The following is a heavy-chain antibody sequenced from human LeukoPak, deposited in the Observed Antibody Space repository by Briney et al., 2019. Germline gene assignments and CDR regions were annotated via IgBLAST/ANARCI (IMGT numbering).Heavy chain of an antibody. CDR3: AKEGGNRGWHNKGVDD. Sequence: HPGASLRLSRAASGFTFRSYAMSWVRQAPGKGLEWVSSISVSGDSTYYADSVKGRFTISRDNSKNTLYLQMNSLRAEDTAVYYCAKEGGNRGWHNKGVDDWGQGTLVTVSS. D-gene: IGHD1/OR15-1a*01. CDR2: ISVSGDST. J-gene: IGHJ4*02. V-gene: IGHV3-23*01. CDR1: GFTFRSYA.